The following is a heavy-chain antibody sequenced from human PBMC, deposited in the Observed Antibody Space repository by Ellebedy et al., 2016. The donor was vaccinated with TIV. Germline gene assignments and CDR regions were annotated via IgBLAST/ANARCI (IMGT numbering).Heavy chain of an antibody. Sequence: AASVKVSCKASGGTFSSFAINWVRQAPGQGLEWMGRIIPILGKPSYSQKFQGRVTITADRSTSTAYMELSSLRPQDTAIYYCAGRPGGNLVEVSPLDYWGQGSLVTVSS. CDR3: AGRPGGNLVEVSPLDY. J-gene: IGHJ4*02. D-gene: IGHD3-16*02. CDR1: GGTFSSFA. CDR2: IIPILGKP. V-gene: IGHV1-69*04.